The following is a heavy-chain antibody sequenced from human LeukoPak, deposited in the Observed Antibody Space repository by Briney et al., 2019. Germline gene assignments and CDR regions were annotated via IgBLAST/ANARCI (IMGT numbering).Heavy chain of an antibody. J-gene: IGHJ4*02. CDR3: ARQPSYSGSSFDY. V-gene: IGHV5-51*01. D-gene: IGHD1-26*01. CDR2: IYPGDSDT. Sequence: GESLKISCKGSGYIFTSYWIGWVRQMPGKGLEWMGIIYPGDSDTRYSPSFQGQVTISADKSISTAYLQWSSLKASDTAMYYCARQPSYSGSSFDYWGQGTLVTVSS. CDR1: GYIFTSYW.